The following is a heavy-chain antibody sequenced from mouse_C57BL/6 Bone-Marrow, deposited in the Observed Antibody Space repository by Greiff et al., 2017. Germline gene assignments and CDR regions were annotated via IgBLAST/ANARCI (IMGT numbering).Heavy chain of an antibody. CDR3: ARHEGGGYGSSLYFDY. J-gene: IGHJ2*01. D-gene: IGHD1-1*01. Sequence: VQLQQSGAELVKPGASVKLSCKASGYTFTEYTIHWVKQRSGQGLEWIGWFYPGSGSIKYDEKFKDKATLTADKSSSTVYMELSRLTSEDSAVYFCARHEGGGYGSSLYFDYWGQGTTLTVSS. CDR1: GYTFTEYT. V-gene: IGHV1-62-2*01. CDR2: FYPGSGSI.